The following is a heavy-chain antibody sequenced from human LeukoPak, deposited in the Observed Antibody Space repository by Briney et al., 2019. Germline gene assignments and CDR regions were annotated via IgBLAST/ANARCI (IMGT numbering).Heavy chain of an antibody. Sequence: GESLKISCKGSGYSFTSYWIGWVRQMPGKGLEWMGIIYPADSDIKYNPSFQGQVTISADKSISTAYLQWSSLEASDTAMYYCARQYSGYISWFDPWGQGTLVIVSS. D-gene: IGHD5-12*01. CDR2: IYPADSDI. CDR3: ARQYSGYISWFDP. CDR1: GYSFTSYW. J-gene: IGHJ5*02. V-gene: IGHV5-51*01.